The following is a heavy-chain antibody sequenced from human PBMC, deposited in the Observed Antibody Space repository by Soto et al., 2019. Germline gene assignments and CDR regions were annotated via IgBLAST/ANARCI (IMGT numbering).Heavy chain of an antibody. CDR1: GFTFSSYA. V-gene: IGHV3-7*01. J-gene: IGHJ4*02. D-gene: IGHD3-3*01. CDR3: AREYYDFWSGHIDY. Sequence: LRLSCAACGFTFSSYAMSWVRQAPGKGLEWVANINPDGSDKQFLDSVKGRFTISRDNSKNTLYLQMNSLRAEDTAVYYCAREYYDFWSGHIDYWGQGTLVTVSS. CDR2: INPDGSDK.